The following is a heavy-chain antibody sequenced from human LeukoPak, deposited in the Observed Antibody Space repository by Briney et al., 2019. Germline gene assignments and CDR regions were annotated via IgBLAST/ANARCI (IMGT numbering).Heavy chain of an antibody. V-gene: IGHV4-59*01. CDR2: IHHSGST. Sequence: SETLSLTCTVSGASINDYYWTWIRQSPGKGLEWIVNIHHSGSTDYSPSLKSRLTTSVDTSRNQFSLKLNSVTAADTADYYCARALFDSRYYVSPRLDPWGPGTLVTVSA. CDR3: ARALFDSRYYVSPRLDP. CDR1: GASINDYY. J-gene: IGHJ5*02. D-gene: IGHD3-16*01.